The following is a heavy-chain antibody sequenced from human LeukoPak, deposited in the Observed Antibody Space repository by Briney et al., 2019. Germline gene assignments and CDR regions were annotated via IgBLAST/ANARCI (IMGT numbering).Heavy chain of an antibody. CDR1: GGTFSSYA. CDR3: ASLAAAGSDRDY. V-gene: IGHV1-2*02. D-gene: IGHD6-13*01. CDR2: INPNSGGT. J-gene: IGHJ4*02. Sequence: GASVKVSCKASGGTFSSYAISWVRQAPGQGLEWMGWINPNSGGTNYAQKFQGRVTMTRDTSISTAYMELSRLRSDDTAVYYCASLAAAGSDRDYWGQGTLVTVSS.